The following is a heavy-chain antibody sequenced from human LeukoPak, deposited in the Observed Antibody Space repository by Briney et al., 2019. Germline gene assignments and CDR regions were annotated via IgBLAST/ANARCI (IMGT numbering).Heavy chain of an antibody. CDR3: AKGDTTWELPHDD. Sequence: SVKVSCKASGGTFSSYAISWVRQAPGQGLEWMGGIIPIFGTANYAQKFQGRVTITADESTSTAYMELGSLRSEDTAVYYCAKGDTTWELPHDDWGQGTLVTVSS. D-gene: IGHD1-26*01. CDR1: GGTFSSYA. V-gene: IGHV1-69*13. J-gene: IGHJ4*02. CDR2: IIPIFGTA.